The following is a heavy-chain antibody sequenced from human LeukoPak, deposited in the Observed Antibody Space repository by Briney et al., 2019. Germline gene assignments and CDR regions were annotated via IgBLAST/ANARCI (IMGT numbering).Heavy chain of an antibody. CDR1: GDSISSSSHY. CDR2: IYHSGST. D-gene: IGHD2-8*01. V-gene: IGHV4-39*07. CDR3: ARVSTNGVSNWFDP. J-gene: IGHJ5*02. Sequence: PSETLSLTCTVSGDSISSSSHYWGWIRQPPGKGLEWIASIYHSGSTYDNPSLKSRVTISVDTSTNQFSLKLSSVTAADTAVYFCARVSTNGVSNWFDPWGQGTLVTVSS.